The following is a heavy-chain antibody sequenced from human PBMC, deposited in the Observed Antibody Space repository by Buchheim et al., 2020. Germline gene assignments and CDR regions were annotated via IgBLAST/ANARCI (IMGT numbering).Heavy chain of an antibody. D-gene: IGHD3-3*01. CDR2: IYYSGST. CDR1: GGSISSGDYY. Sequence: QVQLQESGPGLVKPSQTLSLTCTVSGGSISSGDYYWSWIRQPPGKGLEWIGYIYYSGSTYYNPSLKSRVTISVDTSKNKFSLKLSSVTAADTAVYYCARDSTVDFWSGYYPYDYGMDVWGQGTT. V-gene: IGHV4-30-4*01. J-gene: IGHJ6*02. CDR3: ARDSTVDFWSGYYPYDYGMDV.